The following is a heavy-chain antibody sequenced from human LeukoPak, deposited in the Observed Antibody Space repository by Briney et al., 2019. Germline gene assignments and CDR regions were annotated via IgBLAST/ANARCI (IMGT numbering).Heavy chain of an antibody. D-gene: IGHD2-15*01. CDR3: ARGGSRIVVVVAARKPHYFDY. CDR1: GYPINNAYY. J-gene: IGHJ4*02. V-gene: IGHV4-34*01. CDR2: ISHSGST. Sequence: SETLSLTCAVSGYPINNAYYWVWTRPPPGKGLEWIGEISHSGSTNYNPSLKSRVTISVDTSKNQFSLKLSSVTAADTAVYYCARGGSRIVVVVAARKPHYFDYWGQGTLVTVSS.